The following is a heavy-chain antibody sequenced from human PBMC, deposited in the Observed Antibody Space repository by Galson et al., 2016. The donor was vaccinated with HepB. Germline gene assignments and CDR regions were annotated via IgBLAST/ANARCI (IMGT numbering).Heavy chain of an antibody. CDR2: IYYAGTT. J-gene: IGHJ6*03. CDR1: GGSVSSSTHY. CDR3: ARHAGTSYENYYVDV. D-gene: IGHD1-1*01. Sequence: SETLSLTCTVSGGSVSSSTHYWAWIRQPPGKGLEYIGSIYYAGTTYYKPSLTSRATISVDRSKSQFSLKLNSVTAADTAVYYCARHAGTSYENYYVDVWGKGATVMVSS. V-gene: IGHV4-39*01.